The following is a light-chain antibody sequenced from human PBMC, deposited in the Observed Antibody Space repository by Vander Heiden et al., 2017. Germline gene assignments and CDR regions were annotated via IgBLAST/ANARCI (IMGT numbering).Light chain of an antibody. V-gene: IGKV3-15*01. CDR3: HQYNNWPYT. Sequence: EIAMTQSPASPSVAPGERATRSCRDSQRMSSNWAWYQQKPGHAPMLLIYGASTRATGTPARFSGSGSGIEFTLTISNLQSEDIAVYHWHQYNNWPYTFGQGTKLEIK. J-gene: IGKJ2*01. CDR1: QRMSSN. CDR2: GAS.